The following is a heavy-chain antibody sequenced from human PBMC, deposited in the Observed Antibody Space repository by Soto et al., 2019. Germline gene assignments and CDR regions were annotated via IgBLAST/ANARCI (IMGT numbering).Heavy chain of an antibody. D-gene: IGHD6-13*01. J-gene: IGHJ6*02. CDR3: ARIPIAAAGPYYYYGMDV. Sequence: ASVKVSCKASGYTFTSYGISWVRQAPGQGLEWMGWIGAYNGNTNYAQKLQGRVTMTTDTSTSTAYMELRSLRSDDTAVYYCARIPIAAAGPYYYYGMDVWGQGTTVTVSS. CDR1: GYTFTSYG. V-gene: IGHV1-18*04. CDR2: IGAYNGNT.